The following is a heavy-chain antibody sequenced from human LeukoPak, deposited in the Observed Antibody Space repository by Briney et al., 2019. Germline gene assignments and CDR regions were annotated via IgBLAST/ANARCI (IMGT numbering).Heavy chain of an antibody. V-gene: IGHV4-4*02. CDR1: GDSISSDIW. CDR3: ARDNWNYGSSMDV. D-gene: IGHD1-7*01. CDR2: IHHSGGI. J-gene: IGHJ6*02. Sequence: SETLSLTCAVSGDSISSDIWWNWVRQPPGKGLEWIGEIHHSGGINYNPSLKSRVTISVDTSKNQFSLKLSSVTAADTAVYYCARDNWNYGSSMDVWGQGTTVTVSS.